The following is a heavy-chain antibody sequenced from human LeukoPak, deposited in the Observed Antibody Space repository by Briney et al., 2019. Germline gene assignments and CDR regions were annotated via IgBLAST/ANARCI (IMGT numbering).Heavy chain of an antibody. CDR1: GGSFSGYY. Sequence: PSETLSLTCAVYGGSFSGYYWSWIRQPPGKGLEWIGEINHSGSINYNPSLKSRVTISVDTSKNQFSLKLSSVTAADTAVYYCARLDGSGSYYTPFDYWGQGTLVTVSS. CDR2: INHSGSI. V-gene: IGHV4-34*01. D-gene: IGHD3-10*01. CDR3: ARLDGSGSYYTPFDY. J-gene: IGHJ4*02.